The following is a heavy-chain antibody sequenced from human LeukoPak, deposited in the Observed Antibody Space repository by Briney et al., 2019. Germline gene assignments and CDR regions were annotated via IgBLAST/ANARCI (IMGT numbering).Heavy chain of an antibody. CDR3: ARGAKFRSYGSGTYYTSLPFDP. J-gene: IGHJ5*02. V-gene: IGHV3-64*01. CDR1: GFTFSSYA. Sequence: GGSLRLSCAASGFTFSSYAMHWVRQAPGKGLEYVSAISSNGGSTYYANSVKGRFTISRDNSKNSLYLQMNSLRAEDTAVYYCARGAKFRSYGSGTYYTSLPFDPWGQGTLVTVSS. D-gene: IGHD3-10*01. CDR2: ISSNGGST.